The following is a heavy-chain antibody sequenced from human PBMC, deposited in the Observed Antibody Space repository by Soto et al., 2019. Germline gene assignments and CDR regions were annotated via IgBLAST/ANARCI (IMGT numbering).Heavy chain of an antibody. CDR2: ISYDGNNR. J-gene: IGHJ4*02. Sequence: PGGSLRLSCAASGFTFNTYGMHWVRQAPGKGLEWVAVISYDGNNRHYADSVKGQLTISRDNSMNTLYLQMDSLRADDTAVYYCAKGRTLYFGELLFGFDYWGQGTLVTVSS. CDR3: AKGRTLYFGELLFGFDY. V-gene: IGHV3-30*18. CDR1: GFTFNTYG. D-gene: IGHD3-10*01.